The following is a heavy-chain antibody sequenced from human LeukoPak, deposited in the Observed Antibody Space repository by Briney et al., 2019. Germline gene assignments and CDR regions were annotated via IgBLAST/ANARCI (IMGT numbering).Heavy chain of an antibody. V-gene: IGHV3-21*04. J-gene: IGHJ4*02. Sequence: GGSLRLSCAASGFTFSSYSMNWVRQAPGRGLEWVSSISSSSSYIYYADSVKGRFTISRDNAKNSLYLQMSSLRSEDTAVYYCARGVAAAGPYYFDYWGQGTLVTVSS. CDR1: GFTFSSYS. D-gene: IGHD6-13*01. CDR2: ISSSSSYI. CDR3: ARGVAAAGPYYFDY.